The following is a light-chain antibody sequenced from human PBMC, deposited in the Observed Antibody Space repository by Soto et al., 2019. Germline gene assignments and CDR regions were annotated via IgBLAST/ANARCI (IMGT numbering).Light chain of an antibody. V-gene: IGKV3-20*01. CDR3: QQYGSSPPFT. Sequence: EIVLTQSPGTLSLSPGERATLSCRASQSVSSSFLAWYQQKPGQAPRLLMYGASRRATGTPDRFSGSGSETEFILTISRMEPEDFAGYYCQQYGSSPPFTFGPGTKVDIK. CDR2: GAS. J-gene: IGKJ3*01. CDR1: QSVSSSF.